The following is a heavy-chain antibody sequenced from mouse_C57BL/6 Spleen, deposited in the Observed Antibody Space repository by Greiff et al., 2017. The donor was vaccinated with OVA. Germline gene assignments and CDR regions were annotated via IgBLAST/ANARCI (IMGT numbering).Heavy chain of an antibody. CDR1: GFSLTSYG. V-gene: IGHV2-2*01. CDR2: IWSGGST. D-gene: IGHD3-3*01. CDR3: ARNGRDVAWFAY. J-gene: IGHJ3*01. Sequence: VKLMESGPGLVQPSQSLSITCTVSGFSLTSYGVHWVRQSPGQGLEWLGVIWSGGSTDYNAAFISRLSISKDNSKSQVFFKMNSLQADDTAIYYCARNGRDVAWFAYWGQGTLVTVSA.